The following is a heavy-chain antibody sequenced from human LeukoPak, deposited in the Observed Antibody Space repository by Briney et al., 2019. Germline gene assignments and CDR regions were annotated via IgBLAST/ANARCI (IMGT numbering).Heavy chain of an antibody. CDR2: IYYSGST. J-gene: IGHJ4*02. V-gene: IGHV4-39*01. CDR1: GGSISSSSYY. D-gene: IGHD6-13*01. Sequence: SETLSLTCTVSGGSISSSSYYWGWIRQPPGKGLEWIGSIYYSGSTYYNPSLKSRVTISVDTSKNQFSPKLSSVTAADTAVYYCARLLVAAAANDYWGQGTLVTVSS. CDR3: ARLLVAAAANDY.